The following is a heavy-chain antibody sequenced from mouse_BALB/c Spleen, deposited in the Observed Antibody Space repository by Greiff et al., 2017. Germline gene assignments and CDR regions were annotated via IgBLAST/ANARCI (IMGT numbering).Heavy chain of an antibody. CDR3: AREDYDYAWFAY. J-gene: IGHJ3*01. V-gene: IGHV5-6-5*01. Sequence: EVKLMESGGGLVKPGGSLKLSCAASGFTFSSYAMSWVRQTPEKRLEWVASISSGGSTYYPDSVKGRFTISRDNARNILYLQMSSLRSEDTAMYYCAREDYDYAWFAYWGQGTLVTVSA. CDR2: ISSGGST. D-gene: IGHD2-4*01. CDR1: GFTFSSYA.